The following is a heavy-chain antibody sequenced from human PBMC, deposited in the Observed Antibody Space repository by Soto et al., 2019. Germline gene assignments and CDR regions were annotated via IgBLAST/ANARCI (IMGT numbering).Heavy chain of an antibody. CDR3: AKKRGRAVAVDGYYYYMDV. J-gene: IGHJ6*03. D-gene: IGHD6-19*01. CDR1: GFTFSSYA. CDR2: ISGSGGST. Sequence: GGSLRLSCAASGFTFSSYAMSWVRQAPGKGLEWVSAISGSGGSTYYADSVKGRFTISRDNSKNTLYLQMNSLRAEDTAVYYCAKKRGRAVAVDGYYYYMDVWGKGTTVTVSS. V-gene: IGHV3-23*01.